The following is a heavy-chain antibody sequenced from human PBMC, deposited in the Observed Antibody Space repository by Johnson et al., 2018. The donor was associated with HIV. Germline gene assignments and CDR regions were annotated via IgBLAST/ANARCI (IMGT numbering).Heavy chain of an antibody. CDR2: IYSGGST. V-gene: IGHV3-66*01. J-gene: IGHJ3*02. CDR1: GFTFDDND. Sequence: EVQLVESGGGVVGPGGSLRLSSTVPGFTFDDNDMSRVRQAPGKGLECVSVIYSGGSTYYADSVKGRFTISRDNSKNTVYLQMNSLKIDDTAVYYCTRGHEWPNFVDIWGQGTVVTVSS. D-gene: IGHD3-3*01. CDR3: TRGHEWPNFVDI.